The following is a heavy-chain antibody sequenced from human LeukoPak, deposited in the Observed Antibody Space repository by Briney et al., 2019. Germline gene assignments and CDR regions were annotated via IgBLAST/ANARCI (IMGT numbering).Heavy chain of an antibody. D-gene: IGHD3-22*01. V-gene: IGHV3-48*01. CDR1: GFTFSGYN. J-gene: IGHJ4*02. Sequence: GGSLRLSCAASGFTFSGYNMNWVRQAPGKGLEWVSYISSSSSTKYYADSVKGRFTISRDNAKNTLYLQMNSLKTEDTAVYYCTTPSPDSSGYYPLVRYWGQGTLVTVSS. CDR3: TTPSPDSSGYYPLVRY. CDR2: ISSSSSTK.